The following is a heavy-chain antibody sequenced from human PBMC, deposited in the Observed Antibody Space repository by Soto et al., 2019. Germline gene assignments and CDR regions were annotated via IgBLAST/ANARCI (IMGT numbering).Heavy chain of an antibody. CDR2: IYYSGST. Sequence: QVQLQESGPGLVKPSQTLSLTCTVSGGSISSGGYYWSWIRQHPGKGLEWIGYIYYSGSTYYNPSLNRRVNISVDTSENQFSLKLSSVTAADTAVYYCARAPQDGGWHWFDPWGQGTLVTVSS. V-gene: IGHV4-31*03. CDR1: GGSISSGGYY. CDR3: ARAPQDGGWHWFDP. J-gene: IGHJ5*02. D-gene: IGHD3-16*01.